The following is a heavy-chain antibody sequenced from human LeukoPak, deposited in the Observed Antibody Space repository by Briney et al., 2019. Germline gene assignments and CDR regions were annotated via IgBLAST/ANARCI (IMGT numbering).Heavy chain of an antibody. D-gene: IGHD2-15*01. Sequence: GGSLRLSCAASGFTFSSYAMSWVRQVPGKGLEWVSAISGSGGSTYYADSVKGRFTISRDNSKNTLYLQMNSLRAEDTAVYYCAKALDIVVVVIDYWGQGTLVTVSS. CDR1: GFTFSSYA. J-gene: IGHJ4*02. CDR2: ISGSGGST. V-gene: IGHV3-23*01. CDR3: AKALDIVVVVIDY.